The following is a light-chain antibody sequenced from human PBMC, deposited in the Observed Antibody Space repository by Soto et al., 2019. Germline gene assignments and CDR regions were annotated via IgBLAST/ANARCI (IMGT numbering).Light chain of an antibody. V-gene: IGKV3-20*01. CDR2: GAS. J-gene: IGKJ5*01. CDR3: QQYGSSPT. CDR1: QSMSSSY. Sequence: EIVLTQSPGTLSLSPGERATLYCRASQSMSSSYLAWYQQKPGQAPRLLIYGASSRATGIPDRFSGRGSGTDFTLTISRLEPEDFAVYYCQQYGSSPTFGQGTRLEIK.